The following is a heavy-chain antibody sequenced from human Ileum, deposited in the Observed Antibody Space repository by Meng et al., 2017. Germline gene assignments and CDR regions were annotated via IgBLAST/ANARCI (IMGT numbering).Heavy chain of an antibody. CDR2: INHSGST. Sequence: QVQLQQWGAGLLKPSETLSLTCAVYGGSFSGYYWSWIRQPPGKGLEWIEEINHSGSTNYNPSLKSRVTISVDTSKNQFSLKLSSVTAADTAVYYCSRTSYYDNSGYYPGWGQGTLVTVSS. J-gene: IGHJ4*02. CDR3: SRTSYYDNSGYYPG. V-gene: IGHV4-34*01. D-gene: IGHD3-22*01. CDR1: GGSFSGYY.